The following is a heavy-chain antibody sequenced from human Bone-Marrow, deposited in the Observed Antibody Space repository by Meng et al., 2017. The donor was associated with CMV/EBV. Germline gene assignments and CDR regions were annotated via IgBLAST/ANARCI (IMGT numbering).Heavy chain of an antibody. D-gene: IGHD2-2*01. CDR1: GFTFSDYG. Sequence: GESLKISCAASGFTFSDYGMHWVRQAPGKGLEWVAYVRYDGNNKNYADSVKGRFTISRDNSKNTLYLQMNSLRAEDTAVYYCARVVPGYCSTTSCFPDHWGQGTLVTVSS. CDR2: VRYDGNNK. CDR3: ARVVPGYCSTTSCFPDH. J-gene: IGHJ4*02. V-gene: IGHV3-30*02.